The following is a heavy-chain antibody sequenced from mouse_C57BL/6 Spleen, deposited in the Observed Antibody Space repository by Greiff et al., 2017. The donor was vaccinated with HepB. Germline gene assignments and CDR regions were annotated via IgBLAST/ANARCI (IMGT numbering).Heavy chain of an antibody. D-gene: IGHD2-3*01. CDR3: TGIYDVFAMDY. CDR2: IRLKSDNYAT. CDR1: GFTFSNYW. V-gene: IGHV6-3*01. J-gene: IGHJ4*01. Sequence: EVKVEESGGGLVQPGGSMKLSCVASGFTFSNYWMNWVRQSPEKGLEWVAQIRLKSDNYATHYAESVKGRFTISRDDSKSSVYLQMNNLRAEDTGIYYCTGIYDVFAMDYWGQGTSVTVSS.